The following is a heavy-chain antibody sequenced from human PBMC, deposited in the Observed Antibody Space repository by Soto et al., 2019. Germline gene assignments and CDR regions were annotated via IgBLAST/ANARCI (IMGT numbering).Heavy chain of an antibody. Sequence: PSETLSLTCTVSVGSISSYYGSWIRQPAGKGLEWIGRIYTCGSTNHNPALTSRVTMSVDTSNNQFSLKLSYVTAADTAVYYCARCYGPGWYYYYGMDVWGQGTTVTVSS. CDR1: VGSISSYY. CDR2: IYTCGST. J-gene: IGHJ6*02. CDR3: ARCYGPGWYYYYGMDV. D-gene: IGHD5-18*01. V-gene: IGHV4-4*07.